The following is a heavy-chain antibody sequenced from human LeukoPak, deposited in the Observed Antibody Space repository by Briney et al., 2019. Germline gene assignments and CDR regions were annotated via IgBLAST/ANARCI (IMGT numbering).Heavy chain of an antibody. Sequence: ASVKVSCKASGDIFNIYSISWVRQAPGQGLEWMGGIIPMFGSANYAQKFQGRVTITTDQSTTAAYMELSSLSSEDTAVYYCARVGRSRGSLPNSYYYMDVWGKGTTVTVSS. CDR2: IIPMFGSA. D-gene: IGHD1-26*01. CDR3: ARVGRSRGSLPNSYYYMDV. CDR1: GDIFNIYS. V-gene: IGHV1-69*05. J-gene: IGHJ6*03.